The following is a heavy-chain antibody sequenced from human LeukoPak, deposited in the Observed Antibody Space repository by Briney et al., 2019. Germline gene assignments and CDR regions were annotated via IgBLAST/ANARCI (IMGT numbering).Heavy chain of an antibody. D-gene: IGHD1-14*01. CDR2: LTSSGGST. Sequence: GGSLRLSWAASGFSFGSYCMSWVRQAPGKVLEWVSSLTSSGGSTYYADSVKGRFTISSDNSRHTMYLQINTVKADDTAGYICAKDDHHGKFDYWGQGTMVTVSS. CDR1: GFSFGSYC. CDR3: AKDDHHGKFDY. J-gene: IGHJ4*03. V-gene: IGHV3-23*01.